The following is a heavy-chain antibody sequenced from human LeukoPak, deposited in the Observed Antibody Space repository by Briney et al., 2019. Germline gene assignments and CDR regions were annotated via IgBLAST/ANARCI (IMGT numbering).Heavy chain of an antibody. V-gene: IGHV3-23*01. Sequence: GGSLRLSCEASGLAFRNFAMSWVRQAPGKGLEWVSGMTGSGGSSYCADSAKGQFTISRDNAKNALYLQMNSLRADDTALYYCAKMKGQRLNDYCMDVWGKGTTVTVSS. CDR3: AKMKGQRLNDYCMDV. CDR2: MTGSGGSS. J-gene: IGHJ6*03. CDR1: GLAFRNFA.